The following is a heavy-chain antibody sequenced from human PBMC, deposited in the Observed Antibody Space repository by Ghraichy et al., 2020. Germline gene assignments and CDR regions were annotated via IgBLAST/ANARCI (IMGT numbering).Heavy chain of an antibody. J-gene: IGHJ3*02. CDR3: ARQASGFYDILTGYYRPGAVDI. CDR1: GGSISSSSYY. V-gene: IGHV4-39*01. CDR2: IYYCGST. D-gene: IGHD3-9*01. Sequence: SETLSLTCTVSGGSISSSSYYWGWIRQPPGTGLAWIGGIYYCGSTYYNPSLKSRVTISVDTSTNQFSLKLSSVTAADPAVYYCARQASGFYDILTGYYRPGAVDIWGQGTMVTVSS.